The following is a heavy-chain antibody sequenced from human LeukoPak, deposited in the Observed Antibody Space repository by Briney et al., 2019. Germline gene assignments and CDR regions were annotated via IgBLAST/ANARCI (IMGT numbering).Heavy chain of an antibody. CDR2: INHSGST. V-gene: IGHV4-34*01. CDR1: GGSFSGYY. Sequence: TSSGTLSLTCAVYGGSFSGYYWSWIRQPPGKGLEWIGEINHSGSTNYNPSLKSRVTISVDTSKNQFSLKLSSVTAADTAVYYCARGGTTGYLSRRRGSPDYWGQGTLVTVSS. CDR3: ARGGTTGYLSRRRGSPDY. D-gene: IGHD3-9*01. J-gene: IGHJ4*02.